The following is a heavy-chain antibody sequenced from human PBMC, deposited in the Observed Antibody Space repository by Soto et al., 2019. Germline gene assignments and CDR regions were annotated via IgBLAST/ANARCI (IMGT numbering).Heavy chain of an antibody. Sequence: QVQLQQWGAGLLKPSETLSLTCAVYGGSFSGYQWSWIRQTPGKGLEWIGEINDSGNINYNPSLKSRVSIFLDTPKKQSYLKLSSVTAADTAVYYCARGLILWFGELSRRGGYYSYMDVWGKGTKVIVSS. CDR1: GGSFSGYQ. CDR2: INDSGNI. CDR3: ARGLILWFGELSRRGGYYSYMDV. J-gene: IGHJ6*03. D-gene: IGHD3-10*01. V-gene: IGHV4-34*01.